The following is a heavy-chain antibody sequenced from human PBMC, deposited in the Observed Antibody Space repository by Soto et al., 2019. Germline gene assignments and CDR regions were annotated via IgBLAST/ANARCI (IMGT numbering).Heavy chain of an antibody. CDR3: ARDPGAVAGFDAFDI. V-gene: IGHV3-33*01. CDR2: IWYDGSNK. J-gene: IGHJ3*02. D-gene: IGHD6-19*01. CDR1: GFTFSSYG. Sequence: PGGSLRLSCAASGFTFSSYGMHWVRQASGKGLEWVAVIWYDGSNKYYADSVKGRFTISRDNSKNALYLQMNSLRAEDTAVYYCARDPGAVAGFDAFDIWGQGTMVTVSS.